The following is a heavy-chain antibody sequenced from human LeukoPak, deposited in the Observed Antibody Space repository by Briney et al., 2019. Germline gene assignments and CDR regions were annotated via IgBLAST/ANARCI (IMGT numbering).Heavy chain of an antibody. V-gene: IGHV3-48*01. Sequence: PGGSLRLSCAASGFTFSTYSINWVRQAPGKGLEWVSYISSSSSTIYYADSVKGRFTISRDNAKNSLYLQMNSLRAEDTAVYYCARGSREDTYYYYYMDVWGKGTTVTVSS. CDR2: ISSSSSTI. D-gene: IGHD2-15*01. J-gene: IGHJ6*03. CDR1: GFTFSTYS. CDR3: ARGSREDTYYYYYMDV.